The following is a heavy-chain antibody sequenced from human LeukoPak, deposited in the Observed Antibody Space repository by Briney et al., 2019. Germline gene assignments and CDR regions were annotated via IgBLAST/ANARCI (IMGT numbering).Heavy chain of an antibody. V-gene: IGHV1-2*02. CDR1: VYTLTDYY. J-gene: IGHJ4*02. D-gene: IGHD1-26*01. Sequence: GASVKVSCKASVYTLTDYYLHWVRQAPGHGLEWMGWINPKTGVTKYAQNFQGRVTMTRDTSISTAYMEVSRLRSDDTAVFYCARDLAMYSPDLDYWGQGTLVTVSS. CDR2: INPKTGVT. CDR3: ARDLAMYSPDLDY.